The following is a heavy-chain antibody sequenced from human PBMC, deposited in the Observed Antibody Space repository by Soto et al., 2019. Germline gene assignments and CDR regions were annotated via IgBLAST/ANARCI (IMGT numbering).Heavy chain of an antibody. Sequence: QVQLVQSGAEVKKPGSSVKVSCKASGGTFSSYAISWVRQAPGQGLEWMGGIIPIFGTANYAQKFQGRVAITADESTSTAYMELSSLRSEDTAVYYCARVGESGSYIPSFDYWGQGTLVTVSS. V-gene: IGHV1-69*01. CDR1: GGTFSSYA. CDR3: ARVGESGSYIPSFDY. J-gene: IGHJ4*02. CDR2: IIPIFGTA. D-gene: IGHD1-26*01.